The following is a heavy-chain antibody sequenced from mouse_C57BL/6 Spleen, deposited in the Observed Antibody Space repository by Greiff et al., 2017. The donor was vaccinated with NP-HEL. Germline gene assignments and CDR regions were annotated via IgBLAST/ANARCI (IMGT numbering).Heavy chain of an antibody. D-gene: IGHD2-1*01. V-gene: IGHV1-22*01. Sequence: VQLQQSGPELVKPGASVKMSCKASGYTFTDYNMHWVKQSHGKSLEWIGYINPNNGGTSYNQKFKGKATLTVNKSSSTAYMELRSLTSEDSAVYYCARVYYGNFWYFDVWGTGTTVTVSS. J-gene: IGHJ1*03. CDR2: INPNNGGT. CDR1: GYTFTDYN. CDR3: ARVYYGNFWYFDV.